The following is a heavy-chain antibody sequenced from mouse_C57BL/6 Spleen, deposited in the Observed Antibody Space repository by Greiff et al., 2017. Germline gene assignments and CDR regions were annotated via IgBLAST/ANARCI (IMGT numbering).Heavy chain of an antibody. D-gene: IGHD2-4*01. CDR3: ARSYDYPNAMDY. CDR2: IDPSASYT. CDR1: GYTFTSYW. Sequence: QVQLQQPGAELVRPGTSVKLSCKASGYTFTSYWMHWVKQRPGQGLEWIGVIDPSASYTNYNQKFKGKATLTVDTSSSTAYMQLSSLTSEDSAVYYCARSYDYPNAMDYWGQGTSVTVSA. J-gene: IGHJ4*01. V-gene: IGHV1-59*01.